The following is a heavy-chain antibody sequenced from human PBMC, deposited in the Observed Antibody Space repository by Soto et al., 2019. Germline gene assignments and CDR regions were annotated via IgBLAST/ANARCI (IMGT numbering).Heavy chain of an antibody. D-gene: IGHD5-12*01. Sequence: PGGSLRLSCAASGFTFSSYGMHWVRQAPGKGLEWVAVISYDGSNKYYADSVKGRFTISRDNSKNTLYLQMNSLRAEDTAVYYCAKTEPIPLRGYSGYAPDYWGQGTLVTVSS. CDR2: ISYDGSNK. J-gene: IGHJ4*02. CDR1: GFTFSSYG. V-gene: IGHV3-30*18. CDR3: AKTEPIPLRGYSGYAPDY.